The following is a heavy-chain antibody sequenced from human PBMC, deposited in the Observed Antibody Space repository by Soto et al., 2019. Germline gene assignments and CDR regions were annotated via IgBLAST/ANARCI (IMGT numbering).Heavy chain of an antibody. D-gene: IGHD4-17*01. CDR1: GFTLSTSA. Sequence: GGSLRLSCAASGFTLSTSAMHWVRQDPGKGLEWVAVISYDGGSEYYADSVKGRFTVSRDNSKNTLFLQMNSLRPEDTAIYYCARDSRATVTSGSAWYFDLWGRGTLVTVSS. CDR2: ISYDGGSE. V-gene: IGHV3-30-3*01. J-gene: IGHJ2*01. CDR3: ARDSRATVTSGSAWYFDL.